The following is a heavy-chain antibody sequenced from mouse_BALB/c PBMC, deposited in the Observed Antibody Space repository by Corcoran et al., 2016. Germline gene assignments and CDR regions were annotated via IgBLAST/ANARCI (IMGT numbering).Heavy chain of an antibody. CDR3: ALYAWFAY. CDR1: GFNIKDTY. Sequence: EVQLQQSGAELVKPGASVKLSCTASGFNIKDTYMHWVKQRPEQGLEWIGRIDPANGNTKYDPKFQGKATITADTSSNTDYLQLSSLTSEDTAVYYFALYAWFAYWGQGTLVTVSA. CDR2: IDPANGNT. D-gene: IGHD1-1*01. V-gene: IGHV14-3*02. J-gene: IGHJ3*01.